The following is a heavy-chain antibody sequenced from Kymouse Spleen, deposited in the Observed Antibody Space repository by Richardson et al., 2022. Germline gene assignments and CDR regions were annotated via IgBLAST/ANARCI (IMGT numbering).Heavy chain of an antibody. CDR2: IKSKTDGGTT. CDR1: GFTFSNAW. V-gene: IGHV3-15*01. Sequence: EVQLVESGGGLVKPGGSLRLSCAASGFTFSNAWMSWVRQAPGKGLEWVGRIKSKTDGGTTDYAAPVKGRFTISRDDSKNTLYLQMNSLKTEDTAVYYCAKYSSSSGFDYWGQGTLVTVSS. J-gene: IGHJ4*02. D-gene: IGHD6-6*01. CDR3: AKYSSSSGFDY.